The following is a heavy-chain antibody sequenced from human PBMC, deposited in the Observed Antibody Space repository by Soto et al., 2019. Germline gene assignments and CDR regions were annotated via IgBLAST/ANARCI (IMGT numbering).Heavy chain of an antibody. V-gene: IGHV4-34*01. J-gene: IGHJ5*02. CDR1: GGSFSGYY. CDR2: INHSGST. CDR3: ARLEGRITIFGVVIIGPRFDP. Sequence: SETLSLTCAVYGGSFSGYYWSWIRQPPGKGLEWIGEINHSGSTNYNPSLKSRVTISVDTSKNQFSLKLSSVTAADTAVYYCARLEGRITIFGVVIIGPRFDPWGQGTLVTVSS. D-gene: IGHD3-3*01.